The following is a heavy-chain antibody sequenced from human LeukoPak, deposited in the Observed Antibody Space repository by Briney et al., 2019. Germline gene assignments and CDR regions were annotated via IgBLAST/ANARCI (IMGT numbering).Heavy chain of an antibody. CDR2: IIPILGIA. Sequence: ASVKVSCKASGGTFSSYAISWVRQAPGQGLEWMGRIIPILGIANYAQKFQGRVTITADKSTSTAYMELSSLRSEDTAVYYCARKYYDSSGPFDYWGQGTLVTVSS. V-gene: IGHV1-69*04. CDR3: ARKYYDSSGPFDY. D-gene: IGHD3-22*01. CDR1: GGTFSSYA. J-gene: IGHJ4*02.